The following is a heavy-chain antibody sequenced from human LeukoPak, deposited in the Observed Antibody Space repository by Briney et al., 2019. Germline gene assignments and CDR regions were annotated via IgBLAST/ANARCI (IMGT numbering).Heavy chain of an antibody. V-gene: IGHV3-21*01. CDR2: ISSSSSYI. CDR3: ASFYCGGDCYSDY. CDR1: GCTFSGYS. J-gene: IGHJ4*02. D-gene: IGHD2-21*02. Sequence: GGCLRLSCAASGCTFSGYSMTWVRQAPGKGLEWVSSISSSSSYIYYADSVKGRFTISRDNAKNSLYLQMNSLRAEDTAVYYCASFYCGGDCYSDYWGQGTLVTVSS.